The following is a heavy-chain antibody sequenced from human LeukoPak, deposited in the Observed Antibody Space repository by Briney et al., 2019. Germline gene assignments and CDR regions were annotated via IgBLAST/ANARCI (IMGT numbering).Heavy chain of an antibody. Sequence: SETLSLTCAVYGGSLSDFYWSWIRQPPGKGLEWIGEINHSGSTNYNPSLKSRVTISVDTSKNQFSLKLSSVTAADTAVYYCARGWRTDSVDPAAGFDYWGQGTLVTVSS. CDR1: GGSLSDFY. D-gene: IGHD6-13*01. J-gene: IGHJ4*02. V-gene: IGHV4-34*01. CDR2: INHSGST. CDR3: ARGWRTDSVDPAAGFDY.